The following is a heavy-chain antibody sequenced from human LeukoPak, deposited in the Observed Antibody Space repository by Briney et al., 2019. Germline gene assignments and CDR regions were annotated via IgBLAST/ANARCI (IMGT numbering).Heavy chain of an antibody. CDR3: ARDPRGAGSRYLDY. CDR2: ISTDSDSI. J-gene: IGHJ4*02. V-gene: IGHV3-48*02. CDR1: GFTFSTYN. D-gene: IGHD2-15*01. Sequence: GSLRLSCAASGFTFSTYNMNWVRQAPGKGLEWVSYISTDSDSIYYADSVKGRFTISRDNAKNSLYLQMNSLRDEDTAVYYCARDPRGAGSRYLDYWGQGTLVTVSS.